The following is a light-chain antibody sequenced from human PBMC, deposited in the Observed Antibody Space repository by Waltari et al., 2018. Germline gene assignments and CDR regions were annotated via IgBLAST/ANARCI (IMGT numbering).Light chain of an antibody. J-gene: IGLJ2*01. CDR2: DVS. CDR1: SSDVGASDY. CDR3: GSKTPGGMVV. Sequence: QSALTQPASVSGSPGQSITIPCTGTSSDVGASDYVPWYQQHPGKAPKLIISDVSRRPSGVSNRFSGSNSGNTASLTISGLQAEDEADYYCGSKTPGGMVVVGGGTKLAVL. V-gene: IGLV2-14*03.